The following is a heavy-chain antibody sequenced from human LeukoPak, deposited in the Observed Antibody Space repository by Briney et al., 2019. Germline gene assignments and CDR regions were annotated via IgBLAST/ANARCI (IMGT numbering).Heavy chain of an antibody. J-gene: IGHJ4*02. CDR2: NYYSGST. CDR3: ARHIIAVAANFDY. Sequence: PSETLSLTCTVSGGSISSSSYYWGWIRQPPGKGLEWIGSNYYSGSTYYNPSLKSRVTISVDTSKNQFSLKLSSVTAADTAVYYCARHIIAVAANFDYWGQGTLVTVSS. D-gene: IGHD6-19*01. V-gene: IGHV4-39*01. CDR1: GGSISSSSYY.